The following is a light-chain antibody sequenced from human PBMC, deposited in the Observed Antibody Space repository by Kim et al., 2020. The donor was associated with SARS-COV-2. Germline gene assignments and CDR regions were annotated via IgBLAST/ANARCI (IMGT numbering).Light chain of an antibody. J-gene: IGLJ1*01. CDR3: SSYTSSSTLV. CDR2: DVS. V-gene: IGLV2-14*03. Sequence: QSITISCTGTSSDVCGYNYVSWYQQHPGKAPKLMIYDVSNRPSGVSNRFSGSTSGNTASLTISGLQAEDEADYYCSSYTSSSTLVFGTGTKVTVL. CDR1: SSDVCGYNY.